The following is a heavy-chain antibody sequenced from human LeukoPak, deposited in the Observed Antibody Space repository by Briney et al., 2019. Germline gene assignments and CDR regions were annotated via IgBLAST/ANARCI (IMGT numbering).Heavy chain of an antibody. V-gene: IGHV1-18*01. CDR1: GYTFTSYG. CDR3: ARDEGCSGGSCYFWLDP. D-gene: IGHD2-15*01. Sequence: ASVKVSCKASGYTFTSYGISWVRQAPGQGLEWMGWISAYNGNTNYAQKLQGRVTMTTDTSTSTAYMELRSLRSDDTAVYYCARDEGCSGGSCYFWLDPWGQGTLVTVSS. J-gene: IGHJ5*02. CDR2: ISAYNGNT.